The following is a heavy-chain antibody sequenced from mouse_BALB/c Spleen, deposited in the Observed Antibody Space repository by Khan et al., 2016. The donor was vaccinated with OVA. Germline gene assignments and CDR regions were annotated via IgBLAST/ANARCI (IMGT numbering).Heavy chain of an antibody. CDR2: IRGDGSI. J-gene: IGHJ2*01. CDR1: GFSLTSNG. Sequence: VQLVESGPGLVAPSQSLSITCTVSGFSLTSNGVSWVRQPPGKGLEWLGVIRGDGSINYHSVLKSRLSISKDNSNSQVFLKLNSLQTDDTATYYCAKLRVFYFDYWGQGTTLTVSS. V-gene: IGHV2-3*01. CDR3: AKLRVFYFDY.